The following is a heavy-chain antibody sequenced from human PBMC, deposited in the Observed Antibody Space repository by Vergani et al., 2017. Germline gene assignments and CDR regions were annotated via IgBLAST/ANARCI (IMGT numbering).Heavy chain of an antibody. J-gene: IGHJ4*02. CDR1: GESFSGHY. V-gene: IGHV4-34*01. CDR2: INDNGYT. D-gene: IGHD3-10*01. CDR3: AVRPRVNMVRGEILTKRTFDY. Sequence: QVHLQQWGTGLLKPSETLSLTCEVQGESFSGHYWSWIRQPPGKGLEWIGEINDNGYTNYNPLFERRVIVSADTSKNQFSLKLMSVTAADTAMYFCAVRPRVNMVRGEILTKRTFDYWSPGTLVTVSS.